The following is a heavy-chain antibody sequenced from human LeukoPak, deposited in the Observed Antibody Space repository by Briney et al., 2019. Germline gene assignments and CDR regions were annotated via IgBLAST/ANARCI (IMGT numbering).Heavy chain of an antibody. J-gene: IGHJ4*02. V-gene: IGHV3-7*01. Sequence: PGGSLRLSCAASGFTFSSYWMSWVRQAPGKGLEWVANIKQDGSEKYYVDSVKGRFTISRDNAKNSLYLQMNSLRAEDTAVYYCARDPDYGDYGGRSTFDYWGQGTLVTVSS. D-gene: IGHD4-17*01. CDR3: ARDPDYGDYGGRSTFDY. CDR1: GFTFSSYW. CDR2: IKQDGSEK.